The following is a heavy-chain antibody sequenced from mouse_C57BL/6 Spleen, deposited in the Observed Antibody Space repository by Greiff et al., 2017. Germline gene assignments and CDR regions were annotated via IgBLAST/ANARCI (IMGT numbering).Heavy chain of an antibody. CDR1: GYTFTSYW. V-gene: IGHV1-52*01. CDR3: ARGTTTGFAY. Sequence: QVQLQQPGAELVRPGSSVKLSCKASGYTFTSYWMHWVKQRPLQGLEWIGNIDPSDSETHYNQKFKDKATLTVDKSSSTAYMQLSSLTSEDSAVYYCARGTTTGFAYWGQGTLVTVSA. CDR2: IDPSDSET. J-gene: IGHJ3*01. D-gene: IGHD1-1*01.